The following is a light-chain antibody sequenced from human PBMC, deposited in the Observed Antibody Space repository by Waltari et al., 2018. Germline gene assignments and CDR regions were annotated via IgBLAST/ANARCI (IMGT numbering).Light chain of an antibody. J-gene: IGKJ2*01. CDR3: QQYFTTPST. Sequence: DIVMTQSPDSLAKSLGERANINFKSSQSVLYSSNNMNYLAWYQQKPGQPPTLLMYWSETRESGVLDRFSGGGSGTDCTLTINSLQAADVAFYYCQQYFTTPSTFGQGTKLEI. CDR1: QSVLYSSNNMNY. CDR2: WSE. V-gene: IGKV4-1*01.